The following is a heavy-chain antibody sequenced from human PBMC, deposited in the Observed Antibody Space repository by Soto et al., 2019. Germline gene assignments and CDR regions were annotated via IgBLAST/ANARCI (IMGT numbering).Heavy chain of an antibody. CDR3: ARVGAYSNRQIRTPANYGMDV. Sequence: EVQLVESGGGLVKPGGSLRLSCAASGFTFSSYSMNWVRQAPGKGLEWVSSISSSSSYIYYADSVKGRFTISRDNAKNSLYLQMNSLRAEDTAVYYCARVGAYSNRQIRTPANYGMDVWGQGTTVTVSS. CDR2: ISSSSSYI. J-gene: IGHJ6*02. D-gene: IGHD4-4*01. CDR1: GFTFSSYS. V-gene: IGHV3-21*01.